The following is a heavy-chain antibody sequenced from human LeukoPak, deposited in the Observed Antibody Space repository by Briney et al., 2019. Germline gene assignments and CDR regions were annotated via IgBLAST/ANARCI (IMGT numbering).Heavy chain of an antibody. V-gene: IGHV1-69*04. J-gene: IGHJ6*02. CDR1: GGTFSSYA. CDR2: IIPIFGIA. Sequence: SVKVSCKASGGTFSSYAISWVRQAPGQGLEWMGRIIPIFGIANYAQKFQGRVTITPDKSTSTAYMELSSLRSEDTAVYYCARGTTVVEAYGMDVWGQGTTVTVSS. D-gene: IGHD4-23*01. CDR3: ARGTTVVEAYGMDV.